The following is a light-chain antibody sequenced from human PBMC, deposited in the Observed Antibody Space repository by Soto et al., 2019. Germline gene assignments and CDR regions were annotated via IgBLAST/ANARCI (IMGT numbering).Light chain of an antibody. J-gene: IGLJ3*02. Sequence: QSVLTQPASVSGSPGQAITISCSGTSSDVGAFNYVSWYQQHPGKAPKLMIYDVSNRPSGVPDRFSGSKSGNTASLTISGLQADDEADYFCYSYTASDIWVFGGGTKVTVL. CDR2: DVS. CDR3: YSYTASDIWV. V-gene: IGLV2-14*03. CDR1: SSDVGAFNY.